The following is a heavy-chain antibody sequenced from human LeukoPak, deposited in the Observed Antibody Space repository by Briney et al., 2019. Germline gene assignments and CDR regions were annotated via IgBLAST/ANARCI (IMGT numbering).Heavy chain of an antibody. V-gene: IGHV3-72*01. D-gene: IGHD2-8*01. CDR3: TRVGSNHYYGLDV. CDR2: TRNKPNNYVK. CDR1: GFTLTDHY. J-gene: IGHJ6*02. Sequence: GGSLRLSCAASGFTLTDHYIDWVRQAPGKGLEWVGRTRNKPNNYVKEYAASVMSRFTISVDEFRNSLYLQMNNLRAEDTAVYHCTRVGSNHYYGLDVWGQGTTVTVS.